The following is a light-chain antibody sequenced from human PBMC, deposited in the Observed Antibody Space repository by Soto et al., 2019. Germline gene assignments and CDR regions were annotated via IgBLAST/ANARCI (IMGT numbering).Light chain of an antibody. CDR3: QQCSNWPRT. J-gene: IGKJ1*01. Sequence: EIVLTQSPATLSLSPGERATLSCSASQRVSSSLAWYQQIPGQAPRLLIYDASNRATGIPARLSGSGFGTDFTLTISSLEPEDSAVYYCQQCSNWPRTFGQGTKVEI. CDR1: QRVSSS. CDR2: DAS. V-gene: IGKV3-11*01.